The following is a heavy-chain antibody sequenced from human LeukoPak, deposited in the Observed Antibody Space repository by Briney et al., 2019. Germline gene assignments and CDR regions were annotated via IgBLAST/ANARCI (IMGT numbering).Heavy chain of an antibody. J-gene: IGHJ3*02. V-gene: IGHV3-7*01. Sequence: GGSLRLSCAASGFIFSSHWMTWVRQAPGKGLEWVANINKDGGDKYYVDSVKGRFTISRDNAKNSLYLQMNSLRAEDTAVYYCARLFPRSRVGATPDHDAFDIWGQGTMVTVSS. CDR1: GFIFSSHW. CDR3: ARLFPRSRVGATPDHDAFDI. D-gene: IGHD1-26*01. CDR2: INKDGGDK.